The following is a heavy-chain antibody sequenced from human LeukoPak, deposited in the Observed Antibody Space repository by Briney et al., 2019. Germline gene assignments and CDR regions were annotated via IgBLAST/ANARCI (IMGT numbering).Heavy chain of an antibody. D-gene: IGHD3-9*01. V-gene: IGHV1-18*01. CDR2: ITPSNGNT. Sequence: ASVKVSCKTSGYFFPSYGISWVRQAPGQGLEWIGWITPSNGNTHYAQNFQGRVTVTTDTSTSTVYMELGSLRSDDTAVYYCARDGYYDILTGTDFWGQGTLVAVSS. CDR1: GYFFPSYG. J-gene: IGHJ4*02. CDR3: ARDGYYDILTGTDF.